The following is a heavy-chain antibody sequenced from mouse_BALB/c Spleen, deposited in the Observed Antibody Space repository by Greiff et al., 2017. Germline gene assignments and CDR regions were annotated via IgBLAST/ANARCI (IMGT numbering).Heavy chain of an antibody. V-gene: IGHV1-69*02. CDR2: IYPSDSYT. J-gene: IGHJ2*01. CDR3: TRSSFGLGYFDY. CDR1: GYTFTSYW. Sequence: QVQLQQPGAELVRPGASVKLSCKASGYTFTSYWINWVKQRPGQGLEWIGNIYPSDSYTNYNQKFKDKATLTVDKSSSTAYMQLSSPTSEDSAVYYCTRSSFGLGYFDYWGQGTTLTVSS. D-gene: IGHD4-1*01.